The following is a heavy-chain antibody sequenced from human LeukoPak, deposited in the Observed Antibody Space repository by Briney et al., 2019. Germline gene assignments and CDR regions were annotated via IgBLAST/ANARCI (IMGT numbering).Heavy chain of an antibody. J-gene: IGHJ4*02. V-gene: IGHV5-51*01. CDR1: GFTFTTFW. CDR3: ALAAAESFDY. Sequence: GESLKISCKGSGFTFTTFWIGWVRQMPGKGLEWLGIIYPGDSDTRYSPSFQGQVTISADKSISTAYLQWSSLKASDTAMYYCALAAAESFDYWGQGTLVTVSS. CDR2: IYPGDSDT. D-gene: IGHD6-13*01.